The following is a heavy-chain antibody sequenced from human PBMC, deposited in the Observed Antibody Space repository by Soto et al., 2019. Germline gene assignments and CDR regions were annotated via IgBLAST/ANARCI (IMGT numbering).Heavy chain of an antibody. V-gene: IGHV3-30*18. D-gene: IGHD4-17*01. CDR1: GFTFSSYG. CDR3: ANLQRSDYPFDY. J-gene: IGHJ4*02. Sequence: LRLSCAASGFTFSSYGMHWVRQAPGKGLEWVAVISYDGSNKYYADSVKGRFTISRDNSKNTLYLQMNSLRAEDTAVYYCANLQRSDYPFDYWGQGTLVTVSS. CDR2: ISYDGSNK.